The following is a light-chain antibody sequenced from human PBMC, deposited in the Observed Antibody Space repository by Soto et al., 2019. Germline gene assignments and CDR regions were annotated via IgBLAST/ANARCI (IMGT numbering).Light chain of an antibody. CDR2: IND. CDR1: SSNIGDNP. V-gene: IGLV1-44*01. J-gene: IGLJ1*01. Sequence: QSVLTQPPSASGTPGQRITIPCSGSSSNIGDNPVNWYQQLPGAAPKLPIYINDQRPSGVPDRFSGSKSGTSASLAISGLQPEDEADYYCAAWDDSLNALFGTGTKVTVL. CDR3: AAWDDSLNAL.